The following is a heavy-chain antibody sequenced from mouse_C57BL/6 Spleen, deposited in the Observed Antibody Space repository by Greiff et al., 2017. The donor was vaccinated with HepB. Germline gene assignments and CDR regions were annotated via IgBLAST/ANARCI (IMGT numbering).Heavy chain of an antibody. D-gene: IGHD2-2*01. CDR1: GFTFSDYG. V-gene: IGHV5-17*01. CDR2: ISSGSSTI. CDR3: ARGGYPALFAY. J-gene: IGHJ3*01. Sequence: DVKLVESGGGLVKPGGSLKLSCAASGFTFSDYGMHWVRQAPEKGLEWVAYISSGSSTIYYADTVKGRFTISRDNAKNTLFLQMTSLRSEDTAMYYCARGGYPALFAYWGQGTLVTVSA.